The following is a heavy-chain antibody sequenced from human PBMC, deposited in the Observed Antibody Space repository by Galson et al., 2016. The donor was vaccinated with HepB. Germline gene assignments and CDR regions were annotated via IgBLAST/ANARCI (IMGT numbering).Heavy chain of an antibody. CDR3: TPENGWFVEFPPYYYYGMDV. CDR1: GFTFRNAW. V-gene: IGHV3-15*01. J-gene: IGHJ6*02. Sequence: SLRLSCAVSGFTFRNAWMNWVRQAPGMGLEWVGRIKSTTEGGTTDYAAPVKRTFTISRDDSKYTRYLQMNSLKIEDTGVYYCTPENGWFVEFPPYYYYGMDVWGQGTAVTVSS. D-gene: IGHD3-10*01. CDR2: IKSTTEGGTT.